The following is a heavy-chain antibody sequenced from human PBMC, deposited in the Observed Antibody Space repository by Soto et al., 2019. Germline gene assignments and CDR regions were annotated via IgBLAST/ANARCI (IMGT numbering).Heavy chain of an antibody. V-gene: IGHV3-48*02. CDR3: ARGSFGGVINPPRHNWLDP. CDR2: IGGGGNTI. Sequence: GGSMSLSCAASGFSFSSFRMNWVRQTQGKGLEWVSYIGGGGNTIYYADSVKGRFTISRDNAKNSLYLQMNSLRDEDTAVYYCARGSFGGVINPPRHNWLDPWGQGTLVTLSS. D-gene: IGHD3-16*01. CDR1: GFSFSSFR. J-gene: IGHJ5*02.